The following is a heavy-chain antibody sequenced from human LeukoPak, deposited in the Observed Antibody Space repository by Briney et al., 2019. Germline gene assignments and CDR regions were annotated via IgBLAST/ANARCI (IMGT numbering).Heavy chain of an antibody. D-gene: IGHD3-16*02. CDR1: GFSFSTYA. Sequence: GGSLRLSCAASGFSFSTYAMSWVRQAPGKGLEWVSGVNGNGGSTSYADSVKGRFTISRDNSKNTVYLQMNSLRVEDTAVYYCAKSLYGGCDYWGQGTVVTVSS. CDR3: AKSLYGGCDY. CDR2: VNGNGGST. V-gene: IGHV3-23*01. J-gene: IGHJ4*02.